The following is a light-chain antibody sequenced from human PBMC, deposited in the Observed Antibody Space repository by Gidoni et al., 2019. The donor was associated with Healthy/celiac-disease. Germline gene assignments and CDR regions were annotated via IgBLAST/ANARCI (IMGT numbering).Light chain of an antibody. Sequence: EIVMTQSLATLSVSPGERATLSCQAPRLLIYGASTRATGIPARFSGSGSGTEFTLAISSLQSEDFAVYYCQQYNNWRPLTFXGXTKVEIK. CDR2: GAS. CDR3: QQYNNWRPLT. J-gene: IGKJ4*01. V-gene: IGKV3-15*01.